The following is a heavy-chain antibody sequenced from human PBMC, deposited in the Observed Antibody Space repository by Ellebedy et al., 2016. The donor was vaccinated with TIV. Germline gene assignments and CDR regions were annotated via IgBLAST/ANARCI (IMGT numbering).Heavy chain of an antibody. J-gene: IGHJ6*02. CDR2: IWYDGSNK. CDR1: GFTFSSYG. V-gene: IGHV3-33*01. Sequence: PGGSLRLSCAASGFTFSSYGMHWVRQAPGKGLEWVAVIWYDGSNKYYADSVKGRFTISRDISKNTLYLQMNSLRAEDTAVYYCARDSSSGSWYYYYGMDVWGQGTTVTVSS. D-gene: IGHD3-22*01. CDR3: ARDSSSGSWYYYYGMDV.